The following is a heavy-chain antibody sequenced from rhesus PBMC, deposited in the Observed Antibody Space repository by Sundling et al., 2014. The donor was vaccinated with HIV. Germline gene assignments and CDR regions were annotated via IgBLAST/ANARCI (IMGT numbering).Heavy chain of an antibody. J-gene: IGHJ4*01. CDR2: ISSGGGNT. CDR1: GFTFSSYG. CDR3: AKADIDTXGPDY. Sequence: EVQLVESGGGLVQPGGSLRLSCAASGFTFSSYGMYWVRQAPGKGLEWISAISSGGGNTYYADSVKGRFTISRDNSKNTLSLQMNSLRAEDTAVYYCAKADIDTXGPDYWGQGVLVTVSS. D-gene: IGHD5-24*01. V-gene: IGHV3S42*01.